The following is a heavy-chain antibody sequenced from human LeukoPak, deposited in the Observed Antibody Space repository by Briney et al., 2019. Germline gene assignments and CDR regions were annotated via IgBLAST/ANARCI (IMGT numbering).Heavy chain of an antibody. D-gene: IGHD3-22*01. CDR3: ARDTFYSSGLYGLDV. CDR1: GFIFSSYG. J-gene: IGHJ6*02. V-gene: IGHV3-33*01. Sequence: GGSLRLSCAASGFIFSSYGMHWVRQAPGKGLEWVAVIYYDGSNKYYADSVRGRFTISRDNSKNTLFLQMSSLRAEDTAVYYCARDTFYSSGLYGLDVWGQGTTVTVSS. CDR2: IYYDGSNK.